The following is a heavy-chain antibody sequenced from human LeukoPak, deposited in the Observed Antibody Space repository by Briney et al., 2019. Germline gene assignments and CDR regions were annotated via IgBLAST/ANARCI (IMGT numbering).Heavy chain of an antibody. V-gene: IGHV1-46*01. D-gene: IGHD2-2*01. Sequence: GASVKVSCKASGYTFTSYYMHWVRQAPGQGLEWMGIINPSGGSTSYAQKFQGRVTMTRDTSTSTVYMELSSLRSEDTAVYYCARDEVGYCSSTSCRPYYYYYGMDVWGNGTTVTVSS. J-gene: IGHJ6*04. CDR1: GYTFTSYY. CDR2: INPSGGST. CDR3: ARDEVGYCSSTSCRPYYYYYGMDV.